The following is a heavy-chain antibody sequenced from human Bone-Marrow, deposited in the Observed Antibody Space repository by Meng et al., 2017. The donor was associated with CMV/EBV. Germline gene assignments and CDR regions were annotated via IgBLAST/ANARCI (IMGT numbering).Heavy chain of an antibody. CDR1: GYSFTDFG. CDR3: VRDIGSTPAIFFDY. J-gene: IGHJ4*02. Sequence: ASVKVSCKASGYSFTDFGVSWVRQAPGQGLEWMGWISAYNGQKNYAQKFQGRVTMTTYTSTNTAYMDLRSPRSDDTAVYYCVRDIGSTPAIFFDYWGQGTLVTVSS. D-gene: IGHD4-23*01. V-gene: IGHV1-18*01. CDR2: ISAYNGQK.